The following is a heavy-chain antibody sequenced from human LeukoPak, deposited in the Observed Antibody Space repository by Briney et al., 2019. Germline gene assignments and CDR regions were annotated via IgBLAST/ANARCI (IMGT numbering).Heavy chain of an antibody. CDR1: GFTFSNYA. V-gene: IGHV3-23*01. CDR2: ISGSGGGT. D-gene: IGHD3-10*01. CDR3: SKDRTTSGGAEGY. J-gene: IGHJ4*02. Sequence: GGSLTLSCAASGFTFSNYAMSWVRQAPGKGLEWVSGISGSGGGTYYADSVKGRFTISRDNSKTTLYLQMNSLRAEDTAIFYCSKDRTTSGGAEGYWGQGTLVTVSA.